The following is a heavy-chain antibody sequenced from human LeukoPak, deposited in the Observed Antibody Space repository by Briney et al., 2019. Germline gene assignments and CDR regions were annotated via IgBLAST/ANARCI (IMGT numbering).Heavy chain of an antibody. CDR2: INHRGST. CDR3: ASSVGSTDY. CDR1: GESLSKYY. D-gene: IGHD1-26*01. V-gene: IGHV4-34*01. J-gene: IGHJ4*02. Sequence: SETLSLTCAVYGESLSKYYWTWIRQSPGKGLEWIGEINHRGSTNLNPSLKGRVTLSVDTSKHQLSLKLTSVTAADAAVYYCASSVGSTDYWGQGTLVTVSS.